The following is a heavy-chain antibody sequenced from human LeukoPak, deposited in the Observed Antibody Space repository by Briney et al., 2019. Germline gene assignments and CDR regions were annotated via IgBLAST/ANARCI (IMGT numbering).Heavy chain of an antibody. CDR3: ARAPYNSKYYITD. J-gene: IGHJ4*02. D-gene: IGHD4-11*01. CDR1: GGSISSGGYY. Sequence: PSETLSLTCTVSGGSISSGGYYWSWIRQHPGKGLEWIGYIYYTGSTYYNPSLKSRVTISEDTSKNRFSLNVTSLTAADTAIYYCARAPYNSKYYITDWGRGTLVTVSS. CDR2: IYYTGST. V-gene: IGHV4-31*03.